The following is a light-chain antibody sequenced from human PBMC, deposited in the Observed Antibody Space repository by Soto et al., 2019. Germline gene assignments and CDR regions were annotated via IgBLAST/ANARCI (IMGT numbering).Light chain of an antibody. V-gene: IGLV1-40*01. J-gene: IGLJ1*01. CDR3: QSYDNSLSAYV. Sequence: QSVLTQPPSLSGAPGQRVTISCTGSSSDIGAGSEVHWYQQLPGTAPKLLIFGSTNRPSGVPDRFSGSKSATSASLAITGLQAEDEADYYCQSYDNSLSAYVFGTGTKDTVL. CDR2: GST. CDR1: SSDIGAGSE.